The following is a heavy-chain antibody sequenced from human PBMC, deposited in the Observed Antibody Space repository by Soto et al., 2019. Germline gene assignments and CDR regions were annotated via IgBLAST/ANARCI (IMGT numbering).Heavy chain of an antibody. CDR1: GGSVSSGSYY. V-gene: IGHV4-61*01. D-gene: IGHD3-3*01. CDR3: ARSGGSERFLEWLPNYYYYGMDV. J-gene: IGHJ6*02. CDR2: IYYSGST. Sequence: SETLSLTCTVSGGSVSSGSYYWSWIRQPPGTGLEWIGYIYYSGSTNYNPSPKSRVTISVDTSKNQFSLKLSSVTAADTAGYYCARSGGSERFLEWLPNYYYYGMDVWGQGTTVTVSS.